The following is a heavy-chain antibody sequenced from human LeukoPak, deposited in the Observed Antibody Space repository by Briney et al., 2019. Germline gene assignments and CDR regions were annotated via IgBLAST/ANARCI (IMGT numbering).Heavy chain of an antibody. CDR1: GFTFSSYS. J-gene: IGHJ3*02. Sequence: GGSLRLSCAASGFTFSSYSMNWVRQAPGKGLEWVSYISSSSSTIYYADSVKGRFTISRDNAKNSLYLQMNSLRAEDTAVYYCARGLITGLFSETDAFDIWGQGTMVTVSS. D-gene: IGHD3-22*01. CDR3: ARGLITGLFSETDAFDI. CDR2: ISSSSSTI. V-gene: IGHV3-48*01.